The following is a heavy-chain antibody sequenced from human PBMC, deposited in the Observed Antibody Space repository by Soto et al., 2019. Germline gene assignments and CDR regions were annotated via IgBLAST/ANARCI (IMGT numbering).Heavy chain of an antibody. Sequence: GASVKVSCKVSGYTLTELSMHWVRHAPGKGLEWMGGFDPEDGETIYAQKFQGRVTMTEDTSTDTAYMELSSLRSEDTAVYYCATGYYYDSSGYDPGYYWGQGTLVTVSS. CDR3: ATGYYYDSSGYDPGYY. V-gene: IGHV1-24*01. CDR2: FDPEDGET. CDR1: GYTLTELS. J-gene: IGHJ4*02. D-gene: IGHD3-22*01.